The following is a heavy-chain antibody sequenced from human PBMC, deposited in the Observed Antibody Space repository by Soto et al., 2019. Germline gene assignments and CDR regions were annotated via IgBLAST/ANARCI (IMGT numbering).Heavy chain of an antibody. CDR3: AKDRSSGSPYYGMDF. J-gene: IGHJ6*02. Sequence: LRLSCAASGFTFGDYAMHWVRQVPGKGLEWVSGFKWNSGDVGYADSVKGRFTISRDNAKNSLYLQMNSLRPEDTAVYYCAKDRSSGSPYYGMDFWGQGTMVTSP. CDR1: GFTFGDYA. D-gene: IGHD3-10*01. CDR2: FKWNSGDV. V-gene: IGHV3-9*01.